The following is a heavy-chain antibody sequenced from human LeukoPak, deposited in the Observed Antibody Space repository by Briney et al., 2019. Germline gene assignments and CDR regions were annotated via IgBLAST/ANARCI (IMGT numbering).Heavy chain of an antibody. J-gene: IGHJ6*03. CDR2: IIPIFGTA. Sequence: SVKVSCKASGGTFSSYAISWVRQAPGQGLEWMGRIIPIFGTANYAQKFQGRVTITTDESTSTAYMELSSLRSEDTAVYSCARDHDADPYYMDVWGKGTTFTVSS. D-gene: IGHD1-1*01. V-gene: IGHV1-69*05. CDR3: ARDHDADPYYMDV. CDR1: GGTFSSYA.